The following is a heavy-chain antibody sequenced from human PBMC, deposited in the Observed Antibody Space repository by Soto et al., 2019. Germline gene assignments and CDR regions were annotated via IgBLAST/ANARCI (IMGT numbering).Heavy chain of an antibody. V-gene: IGHV3-9*01. CDR1: GSTIDDYA. Sequence: PGVSLRLSCVVSGSTIDDYAMHCVRQVSGKGLEWVSGIFWVGGGTGYTDSVKGRFTISRDRAKNSLSLQMNSLRIEDTAVYYCGKDLSPGGLESWGQGTLVIVSS. CDR3: GKDLSPGGLES. CDR2: IFWVGGGT. D-gene: IGHD3-16*01. J-gene: IGHJ4*02.